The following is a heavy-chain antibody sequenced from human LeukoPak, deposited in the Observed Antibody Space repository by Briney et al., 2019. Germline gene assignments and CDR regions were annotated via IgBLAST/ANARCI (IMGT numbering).Heavy chain of an antibody. Sequence: GGSLRLSCAASGFTVSSNFMSWVRQAPGEGLEWVSVILTAGKTYYADSVKGRFTISRDDSKNMVYLQMNSLRAEDMAVYYCAKTLTTVTILDAFDIWGQGTMVTVSS. V-gene: IGHV3-53*01. CDR2: ILTAGKT. CDR1: GFTVSSNF. D-gene: IGHD4-17*01. CDR3: AKTLTTVTILDAFDI. J-gene: IGHJ3*02.